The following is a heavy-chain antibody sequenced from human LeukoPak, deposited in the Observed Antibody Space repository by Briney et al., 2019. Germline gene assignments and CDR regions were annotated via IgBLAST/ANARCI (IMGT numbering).Heavy chain of an antibody. J-gene: IGHJ6*02. V-gene: IGHV3-21*01. CDR1: GFTFNSHY. CDR3: ARTSGKYDSYAMDV. D-gene: IGHD3-9*01. Sequence: GGSLRLSCAASGFTFNSHYMNWVRQAPGKGLEWVSSVSSGGSHTYYADSMKGRVTISRDNAKTSLYLHMNGLRADDTAVYYCARTSGKYDSYAMDVWGQGTTVIVSS. CDR2: VSSGGSHT.